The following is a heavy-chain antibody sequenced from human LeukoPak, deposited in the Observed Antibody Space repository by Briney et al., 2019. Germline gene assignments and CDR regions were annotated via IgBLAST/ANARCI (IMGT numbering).Heavy chain of an antibody. CDR3: AGARFPDYDFWSGFYFDY. D-gene: IGHD3-3*01. CDR2: IYYSGST. J-gene: IGHJ4*02. Sequence: SETLSLTCTVSGGSISSYYWSWIRQPPGKGLEWIGYIYYSGSTNYNPSLKSRVTISVDTSKNQFSLKLSSVTAADTAVYYCAGARFPDYDFWSGFYFDYWGQGTLVTVSS. CDR1: GGSISSYY. V-gene: IGHV4-59*01.